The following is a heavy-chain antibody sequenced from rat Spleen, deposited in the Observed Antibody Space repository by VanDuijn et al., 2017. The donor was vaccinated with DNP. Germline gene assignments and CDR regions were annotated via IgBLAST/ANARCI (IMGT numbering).Heavy chain of an antibody. D-gene: IGHD1-2*01. CDR2: ISYSGGT. Sequence: EVQLQESGSGLVKPSQSLSLTCSVTGYSITSNYWGWIRKFPGNKLEYIGHISYSGGTNYNPSLKSRISITRDTSKNQFFLQVTSVTTEDTATYNCARSGDSTYIYFDYWGQGVMVTVSS. CDR3: ARSGDSTYIYFDY. CDR1: GYSITSNY. J-gene: IGHJ2*01. V-gene: IGHV3-1*01.